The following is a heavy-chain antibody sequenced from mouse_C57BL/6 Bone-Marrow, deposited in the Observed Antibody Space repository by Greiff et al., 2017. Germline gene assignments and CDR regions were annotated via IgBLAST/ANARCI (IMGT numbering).Heavy chain of an antibody. CDR2: ISDGGSYT. Sequence: EVKLVESGGGLVKPGGSLKLSCAASGFTFSSYAMSWVRQTPEKRLEWVATISDGGSYTYYPDNVKGRFTISRDNAKNNLYLQMSHLKAEDTAMYYCARDQREYWGQGTLVTVSA. V-gene: IGHV5-4*01. J-gene: IGHJ3*01. CDR3: ARDQREY. CDR1: GFTFSSYA.